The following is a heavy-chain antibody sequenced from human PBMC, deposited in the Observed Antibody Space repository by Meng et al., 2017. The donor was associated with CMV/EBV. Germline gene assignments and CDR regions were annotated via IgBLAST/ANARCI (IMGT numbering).Heavy chain of an antibody. Sequence: GSLRLSCAVYGGSFSGYYWSWIRQPPGKGLEWIGEINHSGSTNYNPSLKSRVTISVDTSKNQFSLKLSSVTAADMAVYYCARGDLDYWGQGTLVTVSS. CDR1: GGSFSGYY. V-gene: IGHV4-34*01. CDR3: ARGDLDY. J-gene: IGHJ4*02. CDR2: INHSGST.